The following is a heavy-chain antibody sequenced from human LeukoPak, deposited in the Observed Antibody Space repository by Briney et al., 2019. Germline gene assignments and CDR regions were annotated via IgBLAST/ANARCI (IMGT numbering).Heavy chain of an antibody. CDR2: IYYSGST. V-gene: IGHV4-39*01. CDR1: GGSIRSTSYY. J-gene: IGHJ6*03. Sequence: SETLSLTCTVSGGSIRSTSYYWGWIRQPPGKGLEWIGSIYYSGSTYYNPSLKSRVTIPVDTSKNQFSLKLSSVTAADTAVYYCGRLFYDFWSGHYYYYMGVWGKGTTVTVSS. D-gene: IGHD3-3*01. CDR3: GRLFYDFWSGHYYYYMGV.